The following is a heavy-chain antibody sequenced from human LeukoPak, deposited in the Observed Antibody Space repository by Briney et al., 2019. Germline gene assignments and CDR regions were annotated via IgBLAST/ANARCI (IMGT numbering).Heavy chain of an antibody. J-gene: IGHJ4*02. CDR1: GFTFSSYW. V-gene: IGHV3-21*01. Sequence: GGSLRLSRAASGFTFSSYWMSWVRQAPGKGLEWVSSISSSSSYIYYADSVRGRFTISRDNAKNSLYLQMNSLRAEDTAVYYCARARPEVWSPDFWGQGTLVTVSS. CDR3: ARARPEVWSPDF. D-gene: IGHD2-8*02. CDR2: ISSSSSYI.